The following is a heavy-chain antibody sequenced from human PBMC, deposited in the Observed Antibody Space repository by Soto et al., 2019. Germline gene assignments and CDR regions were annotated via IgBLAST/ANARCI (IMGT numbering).Heavy chain of an antibody. V-gene: IGHV1-2*02. Sequence: QVQLVQSGAEVKKPGASVKVSCKASGYTFTGYYIHWVRQAPGQGPEWMGWINPNSGGTKFAQKFQGRVTMTRDTSISTAYMEVSRLRSDDTVVFYCARGFYGSDYYGMDVWGHGTTVTVSS. J-gene: IGHJ6*02. CDR1: GYTFTGYY. CDR2: INPNSGGT. CDR3: ARGFYGSDYYGMDV. D-gene: IGHD3-10*01.